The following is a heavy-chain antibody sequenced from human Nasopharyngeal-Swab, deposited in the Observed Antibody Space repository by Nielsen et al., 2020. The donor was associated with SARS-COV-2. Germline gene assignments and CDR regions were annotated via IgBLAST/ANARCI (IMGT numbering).Heavy chain of an antibody. J-gene: IGHJ4*02. V-gene: IGHV3-23*01. CDR2: ITADGAAT. CDR1: GFTFRNYA. CDR3: AKGTLGFCRGGSCYPLDS. D-gene: IGHD2-15*01. Sequence: GESLKISCAASGFTFRNYAMSWVRLAPGKGLELVSVITADGAATAYVDSVKGRFTISRDNSKNTLYLQMNSLRAEDTALYYCAKGTLGFCRGGSCYPLDSWGQGTLVTVSS.